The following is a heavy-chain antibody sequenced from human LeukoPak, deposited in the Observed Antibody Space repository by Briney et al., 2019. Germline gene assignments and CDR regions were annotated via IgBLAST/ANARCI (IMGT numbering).Heavy chain of an antibody. D-gene: IGHD6-19*01. Sequence: ASVKVSCKASGYTFISYDINWVRQVTGQGLGWMGWMNPNSGNTGYAQKFQGRVTITRNTSISTAFMELSSLRSEDTAVYYCARRAVGNSYYYSMDVWGKGTTVTVSS. CDR2: MNPNSGNT. J-gene: IGHJ6*03. CDR1: GYTFISYD. CDR3: ARRAVGNSYYYSMDV. V-gene: IGHV1-8*03.